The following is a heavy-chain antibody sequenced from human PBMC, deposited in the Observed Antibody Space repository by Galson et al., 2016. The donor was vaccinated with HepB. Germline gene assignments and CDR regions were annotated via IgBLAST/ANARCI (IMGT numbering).Heavy chain of an antibody. V-gene: IGHV3-30*18. J-gene: IGHJ4*02. CDR3: AKDAADIKHYEYWSAYHKTPYF. CDR1: GFIFSTYG. D-gene: IGHD3-3*01. Sequence: SLRLSCAASGFIFSTYGMHWVRQAPGKGLERVAVISHDGGETFFGDSMEGRITVSSDNSKNTVYLQMNNLKVEDTAVYFCAKDAADIKHYEYWSAYHKTPYFWGQGPLVTVSS. CDR2: ISHDGGET.